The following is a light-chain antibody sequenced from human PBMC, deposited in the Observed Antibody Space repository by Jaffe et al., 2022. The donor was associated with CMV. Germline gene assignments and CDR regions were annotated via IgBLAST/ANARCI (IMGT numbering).Light chain of an antibody. CDR2: AAS. CDR1: QGINNW. V-gene: IGKV1-12*01. J-gene: IGKJ5*01. Sequence: DIHMTQSPSSVSASVGDRVTITCRASQGINNWLAWYQQKPGTAPKLLIHAASSLQSGVPSRFSGSGSGTDFTLTISSLQPEDFATYYCQQGNSFPITFGQGTRLEIK. CDR3: QQGNSFPIT.